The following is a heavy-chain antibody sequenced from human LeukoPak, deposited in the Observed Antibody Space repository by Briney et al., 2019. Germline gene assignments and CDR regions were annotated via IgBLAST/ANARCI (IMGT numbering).Heavy chain of an antibody. V-gene: IGHV4-61*01. CDR2: IYYSGST. D-gene: IGHD4-11*01. CDR3: ARADYSNYGDAFDI. Sequence: SETLSLTCTVSGGSVSSGSYYWSWIRQPPGKGLEWIGYIYYSGSTNYNPSLKRRVTISVDASKIQFSLKLSSVTAADTAVYYCARADYSNYGDAFDIWGQGTMVTVSS. CDR1: GGSVSSGSYY. J-gene: IGHJ3*02.